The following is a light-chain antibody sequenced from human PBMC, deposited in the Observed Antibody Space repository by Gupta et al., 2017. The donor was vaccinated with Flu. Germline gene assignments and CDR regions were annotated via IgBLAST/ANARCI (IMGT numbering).Light chain of an antibody. V-gene: IGKV3-20*01. Sequence: ENVLMQSPGTLSLSPGERATLSCRAGQILSSNYLAWYQQKPGQAPRLLIYGASSRATGIPDRFSGSGSGTDFTLTISRLEPEDFAVYYCHQYGSTPPTFGQGTKVDIK. CDR3: HQYGSTPPT. CDR2: GAS. CDR1: QILSSNY. J-gene: IGKJ1*01.